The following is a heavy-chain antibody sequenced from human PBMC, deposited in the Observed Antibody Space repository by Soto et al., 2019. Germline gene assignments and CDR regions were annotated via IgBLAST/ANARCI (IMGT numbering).Heavy chain of an antibody. CDR2: IWYDGSNK. V-gene: IGHV3-33*01. D-gene: IGHD3-9*01. CDR3: ARTFPALRYFDWSLDY. CDR1: GFTSSSYG. Sequence: GGSLRLSCAASGFTSSSYGMHWVRQAPGKGLEWVAVIWYDGSNKYYADSVKGRFTISRDNSKNTLYLQMNSLRAEDTAVYYCARTFPALRYFDWSLDYWGQGTLVTVSS. J-gene: IGHJ4*02.